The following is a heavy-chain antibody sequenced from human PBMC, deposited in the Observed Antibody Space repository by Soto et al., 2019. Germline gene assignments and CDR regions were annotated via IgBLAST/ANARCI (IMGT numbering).Heavy chain of an antibody. CDR3: ARAGGLGAVAVDY. D-gene: IGHD6-19*01. Sequence: QLQLQESGSGLEKPSQTVSLTCAVYGGSINSGGYSWSWIRKPPGQGLEWIGYIYHSGSTYYNPSLKSRVTISVDRSKNQFSLKLSSVTAADTAVYYCARAGGLGAVAVDYWGQGTLVTVSS. V-gene: IGHV4-30-2*01. CDR1: GGSINSGGYS. J-gene: IGHJ4*02. CDR2: IYHSGST.